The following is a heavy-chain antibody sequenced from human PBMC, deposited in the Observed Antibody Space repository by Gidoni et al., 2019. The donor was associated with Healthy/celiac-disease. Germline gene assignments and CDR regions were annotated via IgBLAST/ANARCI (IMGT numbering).Heavy chain of an antibody. D-gene: IGHD6-13*01. CDR1: GFTFSSYA. CDR2: ISGSGGST. Sequence: EVQLLESGGGLVQPGGSLRLSCAAAGFTFSSYAMSWVRQAPGKGLEWVSAISGSGGSTYYAASLMGRFTISRDNSKNTLYLQMNSLRAEDTAVYYCGGIAAAGTSYYGMDVWGQGTTVTVSS. CDR3: GGIAAAGTSYYGMDV. J-gene: IGHJ6*02. V-gene: IGHV3-23*01.